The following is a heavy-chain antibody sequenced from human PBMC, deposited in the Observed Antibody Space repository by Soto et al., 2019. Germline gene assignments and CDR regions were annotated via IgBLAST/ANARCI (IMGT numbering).Heavy chain of an antibody. V-gene: IGHV1-18*04. CDR2: ISAYNGNT. CDR1: GYTFTSYG. D-gene: IGHD3-3*01. Sequence: ASVKDSSKASGYTFTSYGISRVRQAPGQGLQWMGWISAYNGNTNYAQMLQGRVTMTTDTSTSTAYVELRSLRSDDTAVYYCARGDFWSVQNWFEPWGQGTLVNVSS. CDR3: ARGDFWSVQNWFEP. J-gene: IGHJ5*01.